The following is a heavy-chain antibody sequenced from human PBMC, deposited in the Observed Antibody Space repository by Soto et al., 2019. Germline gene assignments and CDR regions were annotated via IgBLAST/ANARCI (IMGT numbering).Heavy chain of an antibody. J-gene: IGHJ6*02. CDR2: IWYDGSNK. V-gene: IGHV3-33*01. CDR1: GFTFSSYG. Sequence: QVQLVESGGGVVQPGRSLRLSCAASGFTFSSYGMHWVRQAPGKGLEWVAVIWYDGSNKYYADSVKGRFTISRDNSKKPPYLQMNSLRAEDTAVFLCARDGYYYDSSGYYDYYYGMDVWGQGTTVTVSS. CDR3: ARDGYYYDSSGYYDYYYGMDV. D-gene: IGHD3-22*01.